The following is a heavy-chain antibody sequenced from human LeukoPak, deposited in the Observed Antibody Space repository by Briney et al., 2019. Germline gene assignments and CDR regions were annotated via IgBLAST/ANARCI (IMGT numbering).Heavy chain of an antibody. CDR3: ARAPAGPPYYYMQV. V-gene: IGHV4-59*01. CDR1: GGSINSYY. CDR2: IYYSGST. Sequence: SETLSLTCTVSGGSINSYYWSWIRQPPGMGLEWIGCIYYSGSTNYNPSLRSRVTISLDTSRNQFSLNLSSVTAADTAVYYCARAPAGPPYYYMQVWGRGTTVTVSS. J-gene: IGHJ6*03.